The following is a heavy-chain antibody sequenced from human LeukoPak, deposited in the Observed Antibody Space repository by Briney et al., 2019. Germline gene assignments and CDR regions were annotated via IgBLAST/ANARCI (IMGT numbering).Heavy chain of an antibody. Sequence: GASVKVSCKASGYTFTSYDINWVRQATGQGLEWMGWMNPNSGNTGYAQKFQGRVTMTRNTSISTAYMELSSLRSEDTAVYYCARGHTVWWLRDPRFEGSYYYYGMDVWGQGTTVTVSS. J-gene: IGHJ6*02. V-gene: IGHV1-8*01. CDR2: MNPNSGNT. CDR1: GYTFTSYD. D-gene: IGHD5-12*01. CDR3: ARGHTVWWLRDPRFEGSYYYYGMDV.